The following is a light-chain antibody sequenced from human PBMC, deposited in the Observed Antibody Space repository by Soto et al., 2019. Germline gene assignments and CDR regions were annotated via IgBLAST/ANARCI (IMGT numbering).Light chain of an antibody. CDR1: SSDVGGYNY. CDR2: DVS. Sequence: QSALTQPPSASGSPGQSVTISCTGTSSDVGGYNYVSWYQQHPGKAPKLMIYDVSKRPSGVPGRFSGSKSGNTASLTVSGLQAEDEADYYCSSYAGSNNVVFGGGTKLTVL. J-gene: IGLJ2*01. V-gene: IGLV2-8*01. CDR3: SSYAGSNNVV.